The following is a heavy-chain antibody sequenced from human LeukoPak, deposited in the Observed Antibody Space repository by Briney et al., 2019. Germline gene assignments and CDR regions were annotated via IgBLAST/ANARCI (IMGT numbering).Heavy chain of an antibody. CDR1: GFPFSSYW. CDR3: ARGSYYDSSGYRTTHNWFDP. V-gene: IGHV3-7*05. D-gene: IGHD3-22*01. Sequence: GGSLRLSCAASGFPFSSYWMSWVRQAPGKGLEWVANVKQDGGEKSYVDSVKGRFTISRDNAKNSLYLQMNSLRAEDTAVYYCARGSYYDSSGYRTTHNWFDPWGQGTLVTVSS. J-gene: IGHJ5*02. CDR2: VKQDGGEK.